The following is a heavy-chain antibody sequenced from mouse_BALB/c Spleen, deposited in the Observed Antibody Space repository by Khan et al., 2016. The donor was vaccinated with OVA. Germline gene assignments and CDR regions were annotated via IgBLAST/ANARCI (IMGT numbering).Heavy chain of an antibody. CDR2: INPSSGYT. CDR1: GYTFTSYT. Sequence: QVQLQQSGAELVKPGASVKMSCKASGYTFTSYTMHWVKQRPGQGLEWIGYINPSSGYTKYNHKFKDKVTLSVDKSSSTAYMQLSSLTSEDSAVYYCARKSTRASYWGQGTTLTVSS. V-gene: IGHV1-4*01. CDR3: ARKSTRASY. D-gene: IGHD3-1*01. J-gene: IGHJ2*01.